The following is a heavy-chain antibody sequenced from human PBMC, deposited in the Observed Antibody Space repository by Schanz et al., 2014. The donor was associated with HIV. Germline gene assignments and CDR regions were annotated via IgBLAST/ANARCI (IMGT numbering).Heavy chain of an antibody. V-gene: IGHV3-33*06. Sequence: QVQLVESGGGVVQPGRSLRLSCAASGFIFSSYGMHWVRQAPGKGLEWVAVIWYDGSNKYYADSVKGRFTISRDISKNTLXXQMNSLRAEDTAVYYCAKEEQQLGGVGGYHFDYWGQGTLVTVSS. CDR2: IWYDGSNK. CDR1: GFIFSSYG. J-gene: IGHJ4*02. D-gene: IGHD6-13*01. CDR3: AKEEQQLGGVGGYHFDY.